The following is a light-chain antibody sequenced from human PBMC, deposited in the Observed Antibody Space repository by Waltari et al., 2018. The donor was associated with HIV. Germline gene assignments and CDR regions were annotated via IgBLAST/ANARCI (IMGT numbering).Light chain of an antibody. CDR3: QQSDILGT. V-gene: IGKV1-33*01. J-gene: IGKJ1*01. CDR2: EVS. CDR1: PDIKRH. Sequence: IQMTQPPPSLSSYFGPTFTITCQAGPDIKRHLNWYEQKVGKAPKVLISEVSILELGAPPRCSGPGSDKDYSLTVRSLQPEDGATYYCQQSDILGTFGQGTKVAL.